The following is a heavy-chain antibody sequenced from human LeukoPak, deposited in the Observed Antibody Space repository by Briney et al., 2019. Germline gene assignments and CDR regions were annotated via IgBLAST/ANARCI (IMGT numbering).Heavy chain of an antibody. CDR2: ITDSGGDT. V-gene: IGHV3-23*01. J-gene: IGHJ4*02. Sequence: GGSLRLSCAASGFTFSSYAMSWVRQAPGKGLEWVSAITDSGGDTYHADSVKGRFTISRDNSKNTLYLQMNSLRVEDTAVYYCAKGSRSSRPYYFDFWGQGTLVTVSS. D-gene: IGHD6-6*01. CDR1: GFTFSSYA. CDR3: AKGSRSSRPYYFDF.